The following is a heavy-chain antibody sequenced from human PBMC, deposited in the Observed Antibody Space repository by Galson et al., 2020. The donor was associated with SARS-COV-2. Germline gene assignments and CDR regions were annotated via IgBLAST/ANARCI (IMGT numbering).Heavy chain of an antibody. Sequence: SETLSLTCTFSGGSISSGGYYWSWIRQHPGKGLEWIGYIYYSGSTYYNPSLKSRVTISVDTSKNQFSLKPSSVTAADTAVYYCARAQSTMIGVLGAFDIWGQGTMVTVSS. D-gene: IGHD3-22*01. CDR1: GGSISSGGYY. V-gene: IGHV4-31*03. CDR2: IYYSGST. J-gene: IGHJ3*02. CDR3: ARAQSTMIGVLGAFDI.